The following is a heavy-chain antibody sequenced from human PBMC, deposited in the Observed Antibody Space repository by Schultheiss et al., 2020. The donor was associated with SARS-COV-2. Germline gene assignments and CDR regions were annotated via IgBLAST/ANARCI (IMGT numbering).Heavy chain of an antibody. V-gene: IGHV4-59*12. CDR1: GGSISSYY. CDR3: ARGKDWFDP. CDR2: IYYSGST. Sequence: SETLSLTCTVSGGSISSYYWSWIRQPPGKGLEWIGSIYYSGSTNYNPSLKSRVTISVDRSKNQFSLKLSSVTAADTAVYYCARGKDWFDPWGQGTLVTVSS. J-gene: IGHJ5*02.